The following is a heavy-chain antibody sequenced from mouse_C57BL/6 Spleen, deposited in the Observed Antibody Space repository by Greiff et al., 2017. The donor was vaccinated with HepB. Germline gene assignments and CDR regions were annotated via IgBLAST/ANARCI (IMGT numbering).Heavy chain of an antibody. CDR3: ARFRTYDSNYGYWYFDV. CDR2: IRNKANGYTT. CDR1: GFTFTDYY. D-gene: IGHD2-5*01. Sequence: VQLKESGGGLVQPGGSLSLSCAASGFTFTDYYMSWVRQPPGKALEWLGFIRNKANGYTTEYSASVKGRFTISRDNSQSILYLQMNALRAEDSATYYCARFRTYDSNYGYWYFDVWGTGTTVTVSS. V-gene: IGHV7-3*01. J-gene: IGHJ1*03.